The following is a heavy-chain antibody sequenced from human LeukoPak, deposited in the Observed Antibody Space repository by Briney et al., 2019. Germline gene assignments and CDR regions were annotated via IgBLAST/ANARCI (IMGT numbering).Heavy chain of an antibody. CDR2: IYHSGST. V-gene: IGHV4-39*07. Sequence: SETLSLTCTVSGGSISSSSYYWGWIRQPPGKGLEWIGSIYHSGSTYYTPSLKSRVTISVDTSKNQFSLKLSSVTAADTAVYYCARVMGATLFDYWGQGFLVTVSS. J-gene: IGHJ4*02. D-gene: IGHD1-26*01. CDR3: ARVMGATLFDY. CDR1: GGSISSSSYY.